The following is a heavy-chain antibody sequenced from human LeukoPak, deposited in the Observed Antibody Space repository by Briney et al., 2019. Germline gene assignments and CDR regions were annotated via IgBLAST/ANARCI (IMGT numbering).Heavy chain of an antibody. CDR3: ARRTLYGNFVRWFDP. Sequence: PSETLSLTCTVSGGSIGAYFWSWIRQPPGKELEWIGNVFHTGTTNYNPSLKSRVTISVDTSKSQFSLKVSSVTAADTAVYYCARRTLYGNFVRWFDPWGQGALVTVSS. D-gene: IGHD1-1*01. CDR2: VFHTGTT. CDR1: GGSIGAYF. V-gene: IGHV4-59*01. J-gene: IGHJ5*02.